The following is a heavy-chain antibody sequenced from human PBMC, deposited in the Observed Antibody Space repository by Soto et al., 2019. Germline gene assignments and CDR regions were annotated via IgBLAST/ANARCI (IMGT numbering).Heavy chain of an antibody. J-gene: IGHJ4*02. V-gene: IGHV1-3*01. CDR2: INAGNGNT. CDR3: ARSVEWLASFDY. CDR1: GYTFTSYA. D-gene: IGHD6-19*01. Sequence: ASGKVSCKASGYTFTSYAMHWVRQAPGQRLEWMGWINAGNGNTKYSQKFQGRVTMTRNTSISTAYMELSSLRSEDTAVYYCARSVEWLASFDYWGRGTLVTVSS.